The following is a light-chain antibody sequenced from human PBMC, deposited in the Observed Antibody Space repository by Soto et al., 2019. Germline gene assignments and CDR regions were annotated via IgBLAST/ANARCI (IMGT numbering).Light chain of an antibody. Sequence: DIQMTQSPSSLSASVGARVTITCRASQSIDSFLNWYQQKPGKAPKLLIYAATTLQSWVPSRFSGSESGTDFTLTISSLQPEDFAAYYCQQSYNSPPTFGQGTKLEIK. J-gene: IGKJ2*01. V-gene: IGKV1-39*01. CDR2: AAT. CDR3: QQSYNSPPT. CDR1: QSIDSF.